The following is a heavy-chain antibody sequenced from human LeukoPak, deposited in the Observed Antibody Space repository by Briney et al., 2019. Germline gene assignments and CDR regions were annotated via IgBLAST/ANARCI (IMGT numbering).Heavy chain of an antibody. Sequence: ASVKVSCKASGYTFTSYYMHWVRQAPGQGLEWMGIINPSGGSTSYAQKFQGRVTMTRDTSTSTVYMELSSLRSEDTAVYYCARDPSPGYVFNPFDYWGQGTLVTVSS. CDR3: ARDPSPGYVFNPFDY. CDR2: INPSGGST. J-gene: IGHJ4*02. D-gene: IGHD5-12*01. V-gene: IGHV1-46*01. CDR1: GYTFTSYY.